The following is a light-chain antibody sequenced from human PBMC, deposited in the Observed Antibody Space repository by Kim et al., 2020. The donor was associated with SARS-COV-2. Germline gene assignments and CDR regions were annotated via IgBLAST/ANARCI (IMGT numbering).Light chain of an antibody. CDR3: QQYGRSWT. CDR1: QSVAASH. CDR2: GAS. J-gene: IGKJ1*01. Sequence: LSPGEGATLSCRASQSVAASHLAWYQQKPGQPPRLLIYGASSRATGIPDRFSGSGSGTDFTLTISRLESEDFAVYYCQQYGRSWTFGQGTKVDIK. V-gene: IGKV3-20*01.